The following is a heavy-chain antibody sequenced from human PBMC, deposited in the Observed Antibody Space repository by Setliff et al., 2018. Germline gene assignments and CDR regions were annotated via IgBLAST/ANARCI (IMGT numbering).Heavy chain of an antibody. V-gene: IGHV1-18*01. CDR3: AISTLSICSGGSCPNAFDV. CDR1: GYIFSSYG. D-gene: IGHD2-15*01. J-gene: IGHJ4*02. CDR2: ISSYNTDIT. Sequence: ASVKVSCKASGYIFSSYGISWVRQAPGQGLQWMGWISSYNTDITNYAERFQGRITMTTDTSTSAAYMELRGLRSDDTAVYYCAISTLSICSGGSCPNAFDVWGQGTLVTVSS.